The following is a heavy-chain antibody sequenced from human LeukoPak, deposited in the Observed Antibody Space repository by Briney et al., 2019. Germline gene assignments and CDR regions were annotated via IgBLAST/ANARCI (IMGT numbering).Heavy chain of an antibody. Sequence: SETLSLTCTVSGDSISGSSYYWGWIRQPPGRGLEWIGNIYYGGSTYYNPSLKSRVSISVDTSNNQFSLKVSSVTAADTAVYYCASADGYKIDYWGQGTLVTVSS. CDR3: ASADGYKIDY. CDR2: IYYGGST. D-gene: IGHD5-24*01. CDR1: GDSISGSSYY. J-gene: IGHJ4*02. V-gene: IGHV4-39*01.